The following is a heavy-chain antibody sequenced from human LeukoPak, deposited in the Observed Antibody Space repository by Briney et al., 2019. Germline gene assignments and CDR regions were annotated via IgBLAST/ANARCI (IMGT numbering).Heavy chain of an antibody. V-gene: IGHV3-7*01. CDR1: GFTFSSYW. CDR2: IKQDGSEK. Sequence: TGGSLRLSCAASGFTFSSYWMSWVRQAPGKGLEWVANIKQDGSEKYYVDSVKGRFTISRDNAKNSLYLQMNSLRAEDTAVYYCARFSYYYDSSGYYYEGQAFDIWGQGTMVTVSS. CDR3: ARFSYYYDSSGYYYEGQAFDI. J-gene: IGHJ3*02. D-gene: IGHD3-22*01.